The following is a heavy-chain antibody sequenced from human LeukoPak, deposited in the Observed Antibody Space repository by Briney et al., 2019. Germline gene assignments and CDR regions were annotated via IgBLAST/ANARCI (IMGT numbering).Heavy chain of an antibody. CDR3: AKDLEIGYSGYDKTYYFDY. CDR2: ITSSGANT. D-gene: IGHD5-12*01. J-gene: IGHJ4*02. Sequence: PGGSLRLSCAVSGFTFSTYAMSWVRQAPGKGLEWVSSITSSGANTYHAVSVKGRFTISRDNSKDTLYLQMNSLRAEDTAVYYCAKDLEIGYSGYDKTYYFDYWGQGTLVTVSS. CDR1: GFTFSTYA. V-gene: IGHV3-23*01.